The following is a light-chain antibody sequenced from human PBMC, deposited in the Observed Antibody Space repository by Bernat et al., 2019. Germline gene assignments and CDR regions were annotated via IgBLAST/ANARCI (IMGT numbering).Light chain of an antibody. CDR1: QSVNSD. J-gene: IGKJ2*01. Sequence: EIVMTQSPATLSVSPGESATLSCRASQSVNSDLAWYQLRPGQAPRLLIYGASTRATGIPARFSGSGSGTEFTLTISSLQSEDFAVYYCQQFNAWPLHTFGHETKLEIK. CDR3: QQFNAWPLHT. CDR2: GAS. V-gene: IGKV3-15*01.